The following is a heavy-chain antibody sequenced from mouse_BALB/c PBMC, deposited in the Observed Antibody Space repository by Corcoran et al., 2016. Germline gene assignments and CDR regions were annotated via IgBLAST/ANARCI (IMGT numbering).Heavy chain of an antibody. CDR2: INTYTGES. Sequence: QIQLVPSGPELKKPGETVKISCKASGYTFTNFGMNWVKQAPGKGLKWMGWINTYTGESKYADDFKGRFAFSLETSASTAYLQINNLKNEDMATYFCAREPYAMDYWGQGTAVTVSS. V-gene: IGHV9-1*02. CDR1: GYTFTNFG. J-gene: IGHJ4*01. CDR3: AREPYAMDY.